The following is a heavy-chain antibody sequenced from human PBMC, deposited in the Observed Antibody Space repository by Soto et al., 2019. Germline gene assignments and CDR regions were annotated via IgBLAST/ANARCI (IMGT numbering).Heavy chain of an antibody. J-gene: IGHJ6*03. D-gene: IGHD3-9*01. CDR1: GYTFTSYD. Sequence: ASVKVSCKASGYTFTSYDINWVRQATGQGLEWMGWMNPNSGNTGYAQKFQGRVTMTRNTSISTAYMELSSLRSEDTAVYYCARLFGILTGYYRSYYYYMDVWGKGTTVTVSS. CDR2: MNPNSGNT. V-gene: IGHV1-8*01. CDR3: ARLFGILTGYYRSYYYYMDV.